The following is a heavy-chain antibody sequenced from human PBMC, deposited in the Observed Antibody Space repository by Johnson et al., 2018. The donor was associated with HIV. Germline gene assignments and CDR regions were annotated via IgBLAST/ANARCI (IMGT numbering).Heavy chain of an antibody. CDR2: ISYDGSNK. CDR1: GFTFRHYA. V-gene: IGHV3-30*04. Sequence: QVQPVASGGGVVQPGTSLRLSCAASGFTFRHYAMHWVRQAPGQGLERVAVISYDGSNKYYAASVKGRFTISRDNSKNTLYLQMNSLRAEDTAVYYCAKGGSAVAVAFDIWGQGTMVTVSS. J-gene: IGHJ3*02. CDR3: AKGGSAVAVAFDI. D-gene: IGHD6-19*01.